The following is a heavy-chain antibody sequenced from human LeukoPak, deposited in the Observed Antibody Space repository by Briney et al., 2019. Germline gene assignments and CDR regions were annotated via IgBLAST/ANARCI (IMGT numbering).Heavy chain of an antibody. CDR3: AKDHQHIVLMVYAK. V-gene: IGHV3-23*01. CDR2: ISGSGGST. D-gene: IGHD2-8*01. CDR1: GFTFSSYA. J-gene: IGHJ4*02. Sequence: GGSLRLSCAASGFTFSSYAMSWVRQAPGKGLEWVLSISGSGGSTYYADSVKGRFTISRDNSKNTLYLQMNSLRAEDTAVYYCAKDHQHIVLMVYAKWGQGTLVTVSS.